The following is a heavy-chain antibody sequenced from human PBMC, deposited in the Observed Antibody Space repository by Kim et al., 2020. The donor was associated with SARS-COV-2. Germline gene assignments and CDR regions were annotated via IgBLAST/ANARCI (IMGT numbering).Heavy chain of an antibody. D-gene: IGHD4-17*01. Sequence: SETLSLTCTVSGGSISSSSYYWGWIRQPPGKGLEWIGSIYYSGSTYYNPSLKSRVTISVDTSKNQFSLKLSSVTAADTAVYYCARWGYGDYGYWGQGTLVTVSS. CDR1: GGSISSSSYY. J-gene: IGHJ4*02. CDR2: IYYSGST. CDR3: ARWGYGDYGY. V-gene: IGHV4-39*07.